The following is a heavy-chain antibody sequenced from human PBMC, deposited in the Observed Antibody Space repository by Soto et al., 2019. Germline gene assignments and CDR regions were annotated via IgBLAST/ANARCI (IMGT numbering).Heavy chain of an antibody. CDR3: ARVGGVAARTFDY. D-gene: IGHD6-6*01. CDR1: GGPFPNGGYY. V-gene: IGHV4-61*08. CDR2: IYYSGST. Sequence: PSETLSLTCTVSGGPFPNGGYYWSWIRQPPGKGLEWIGYIYYSGSTDYNPSLKGRVTISVDTSKNQFSLKLRSVTAADTAVYYCARVGGVAARTFDYWGQGTLVTVSS. J-gene: IGHJ4*02.